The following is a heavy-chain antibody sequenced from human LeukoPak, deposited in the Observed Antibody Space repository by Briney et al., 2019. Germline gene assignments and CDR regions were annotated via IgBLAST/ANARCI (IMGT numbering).Heavy chain of an antibody. J-gene: IGHJ6*03. CDR3: ARDGSSWYVSYYYYMDV. Sequence: SETLSLTCTVPGGSISSSSYYWGWIRQPPGKGLEWIGSIYYSGSTYYNPSLKSRVTISVDTSKNQFSLKLSSVTAADTAVYYCARDGSSWYVSYYYYMDVWGKGTTVTVSS. V-gene: IGHV4-39*07. CDR1: GGSISSSSYY. CDR2: IYYSGST. D-gene: IGHD6-13*01.